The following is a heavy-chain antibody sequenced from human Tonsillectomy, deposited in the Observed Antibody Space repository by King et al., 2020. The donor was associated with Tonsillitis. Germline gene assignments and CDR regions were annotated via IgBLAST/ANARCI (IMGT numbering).Heavy chain of an antibody. D-gene: IGHD2/OR15-2a*01. CDR2: INTNTGGA. CDR1: GYTFNGYY. CDR3: ARDPRFSRQDGV. V-gene: IGHV1-2*02. J-gene: IGHJ3*01. Sequence: VQLVESGAEVKKTGASVKVSCKASGYTFNGYYIHWVRQAPGQGLEWMGRINTNTGGAEYAQKFQGRVTMTSDMFITTAYLDLSRLRSDDTAFYYCARDPRFSRQDGVWGQGTMVTVSS.